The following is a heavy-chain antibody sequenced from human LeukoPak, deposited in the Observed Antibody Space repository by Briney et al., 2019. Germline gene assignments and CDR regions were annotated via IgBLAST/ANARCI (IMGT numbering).Heavy chain of an antibody. CDR2: IRFDGNNE. V-gene: IGHV3-30*02. Sequence: GGSLRLSCAASGFTFSSYGMHWVRQTPRKGLEWVAFIRFDGNNEFYADSVEGRFTISRDNSKNTLYLQMNSLRAEDTAVYYCAKPGYSGYQVQYYFDYWGQGTLVTVSS. J-gene: IGHJ4*02. D-gene: IGHD5-12*01. CDR3: AKPGYSGYQVQYYFDY. CDR1: GFTFSSYG.